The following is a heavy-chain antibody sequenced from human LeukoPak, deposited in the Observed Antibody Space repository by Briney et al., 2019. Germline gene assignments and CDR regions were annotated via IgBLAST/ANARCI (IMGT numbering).Heavy chain of an antibody. Sequence: GGSLRLSCAASGFIFSGNAIHWVRQAPGRGLEWVAQVWSKGDNTYYGDSMKGRFTISRDNSKNTAYLQMNNLRDEDTAVYYCARDGQSLAPYAMDVWGQGTTVIVSS. J-gene: IGHJ6*02. V-gene: IGHV3-33*01. CDR3: ARDGQSLAPYAMDV. CDR1: GFIFSGNA. CDR2: VWSKGDNT.